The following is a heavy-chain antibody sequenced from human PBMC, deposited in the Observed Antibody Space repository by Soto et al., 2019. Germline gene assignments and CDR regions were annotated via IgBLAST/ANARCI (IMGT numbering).Heavy chain of an antibody. Sequence: PGESLKSSFQGSGYRFTSSWIGWVRQMPGKGLELLGNVYPSDSDVRYSPSFEGRVTISADNSINTAYLHLLNLKASDTAIYYCTKWDTSHFKSWGHGTLDTVSS. V-gene: IGHV5-51*01. J-gene: IGHJ5*01. D-gene: IGHD1-26*01. CDR3: TKWDTSHFKS. CDR2: VYPSDSDV. CDR1: GYRFTSSW.